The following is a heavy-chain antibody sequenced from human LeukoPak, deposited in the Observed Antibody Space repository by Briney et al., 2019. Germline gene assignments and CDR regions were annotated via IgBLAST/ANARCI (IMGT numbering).Heavy chain of an antibody. Sequence: SETLSLTCKVSGYPIGPDYYWVWIRQALGRGLQWIGGFHRGRIQYNSALKSRVTISIDSSKNQFSLRMWPVTAADTAFYFCARAPSSYESGNGYPNLGWLDPWGQGALVTVSS. CDR1: GYPIGPDYY. CDR2: FHRGRI. D-gene: IGHD5-24*01. J-gene: IGHJ5*02. V-gene: IGHV4-38-2*02. CDR3: ARAPSSYESGNGYPNLGWLDP.